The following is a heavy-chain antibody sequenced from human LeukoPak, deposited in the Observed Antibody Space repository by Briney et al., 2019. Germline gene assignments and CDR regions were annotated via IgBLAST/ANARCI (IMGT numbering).Heavy chain of an antibody. CDR3: ASGHPPTVTTTWDVVSPILVYGMDV. J-gene: IGHJ6*02. D-gene: IGHD4-17*01. CDR1: GGTFSSYA. V-gene: IGHV1-69*04. CDR2: IIPILGIA. Sequence: EASVKVSCKASGGTFSSYAISWVRQAPGQGLEWMGRIIPILGIANYAQKFQGRVTITADKSTSTAYMELSSLRSEDTAVYYCASGHPPTVTTTWDVVSPILVYGMDVWGQGTTVTVSS.